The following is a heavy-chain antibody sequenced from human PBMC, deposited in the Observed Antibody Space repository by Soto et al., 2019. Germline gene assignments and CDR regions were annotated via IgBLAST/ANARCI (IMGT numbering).Heavy chain of an antibody. CDR3: ARGTWRGDGMDV. V-gene: IGHV3-21*01. CDR2: ISSSGNTI. D-gene: IGHD3-10*01. CDR1: GFTFSTYT. Sequence: PGGSLRLSCAASGFTFSTYTINWVRQAPGKGLEWVSSISSSGNTIFYADSVKDRFTISRDNAKDSVSLQMNSLRAEDTALYYCARGTWRGDGMDVWGLGTTVTVSS. J-gene: IGHJ6*02.